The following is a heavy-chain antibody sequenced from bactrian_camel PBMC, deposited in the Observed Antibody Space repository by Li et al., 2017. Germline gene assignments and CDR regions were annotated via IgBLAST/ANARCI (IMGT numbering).Heavy chain of an antibody. V-gene: IGHV3S55*01. Sequence: HVQLVESGGGSVQTGGSLRLSCAPSGLSVSDFSMAWFRQSPGKEREAVAAIRRDDLTAYTDSVKGRFTISKDNAGNSLFLQMSNLKPEDTAMYYCAAGSGVILPLDSKEYGLWGQGTQVTVS. CDR3: AAGSGVILPLDSKEYGL. CDR1: GLSVSDFS. J-gene: IGHJ4*01. D-gene: IGHD2*01. CDR2: IRRDDLT.